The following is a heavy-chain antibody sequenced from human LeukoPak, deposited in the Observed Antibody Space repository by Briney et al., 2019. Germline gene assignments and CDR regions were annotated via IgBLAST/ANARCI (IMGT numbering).Heavy chain of an antibody. CDR2: ISSSSSTI. CDR1: GFTFSSYG. D-gene: IGHD4-17*01. V-gene: IGHV3-48*01. CDR3: ARMARRTTVTTGEVDY. Sequence: HPGGTLRLSCAASGFTFSSYGMSWVRQAPGKGLEWVSYISSSSSTIYYADSVKGRFTISRDNAKNSLYLQMNSLRAEDTAVYYCARMARRTTVTTGEVDYWGQGTLVTVSS. J-gene: IGHJ4*02.